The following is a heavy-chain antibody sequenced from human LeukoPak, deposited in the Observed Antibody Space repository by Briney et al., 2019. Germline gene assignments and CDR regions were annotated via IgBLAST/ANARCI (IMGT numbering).Heavy chain of an antibody. CDR1: GYTFTSYD. J-gene: IGHJ4*02. V-gene: IGHV1-8*01. Sequence: ASAKVPCQASGYTFTSYDTNWVRQATGQGLEWIGWMNSNSGNTGYVQKFQGRVTMTRNNSISTAYMELSSLRSADTAVYYCARDSGVQSIAYWGQGTLVTVSS. CDR3: ARDSGVQSIAY. CDR2: MNSNSGNT. D-gene: IGHD7-27*01.